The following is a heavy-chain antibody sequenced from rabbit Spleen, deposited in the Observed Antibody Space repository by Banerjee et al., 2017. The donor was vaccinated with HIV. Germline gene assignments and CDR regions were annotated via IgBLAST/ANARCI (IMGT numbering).Heavy chain of an antibody. D-gene: IGHD1-1*01. V-gene: IGHV1S45*01. CDR2: INIVTGKS. CDR3: ARDLVAVIGWNFNL. J-gene: IGHJ4*01. CDR1: GFSFSNKAV. Sequence: QEQLVESGGGLVKPGASLTLTCKASGFSFSNKAVMCWVRQAPGKGLEWIACINIVTGKSVYASWAEGRFIMSRTSSTTVTLQMTSLTAADTATYFCARDLVAVIGWNFNLWGPGTLVTVS.